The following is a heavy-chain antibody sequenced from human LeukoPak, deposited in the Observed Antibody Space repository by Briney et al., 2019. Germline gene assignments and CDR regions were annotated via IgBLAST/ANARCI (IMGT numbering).Heavy chain of an antibody. CDR2: IYYSGTT. Sequence: PSETLSLTCAVSGYSISTSNWWGWIRQPPGKGLEWIGYIYYSGTTFYDPSLKSRVIMSVDTSKNQLSLRLSSVTAVDSAVYYCARNDYESSGFDYWGQGALVTVSS. J-gene: IGHJ4*02. CDR1: GYSISTSNW. V-gene: IGHV4-28*01. CDR3: ARNDYESSGFDY. D-gene: IGHD3-22*01.